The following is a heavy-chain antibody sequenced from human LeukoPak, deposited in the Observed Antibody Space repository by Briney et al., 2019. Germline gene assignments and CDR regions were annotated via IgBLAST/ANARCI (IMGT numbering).Heavy chain of an antibody. D-gene: IGHD6-19*01. CDR3: ASNSGWYIAFDI. J-gene: IGHJ3*02. V-gene: IGHV4-39*01. Sequence: SETLSLTCTVSGGSISSSSYYWGWIRQPPGQGLEWIGGIYYSGSTYYNPSLKSRVTISVDTSKNQFSLKLSSVTAADTAVYYCASNSGWYIAFDIWGQGTMVTVSS. CDR2: IYYSGST. CDR1: GGSISSSSYY.